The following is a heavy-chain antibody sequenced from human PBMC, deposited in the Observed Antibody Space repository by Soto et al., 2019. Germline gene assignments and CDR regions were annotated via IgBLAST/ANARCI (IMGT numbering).Heavy chain of an antibody. V-gene: IGHV3-48*01. CDR1: GFTFSTYS. J-gene: IGHJ4*02. CDR2: ISSSSTI. CDR3: ARERGSGWTFDY. Sequence: EVQLVESGGDLVQPGGSLRLSCAASGFTFSTYSMNWVRQAPGKGLEWVSSISSSSTIYYGDSVKGRFTISRDNVQNSLYLQMHSLRAEDTAVYYCARERGSGWTFDYWGLGTLVTVSS. D-gene: IGHD6-19*01.